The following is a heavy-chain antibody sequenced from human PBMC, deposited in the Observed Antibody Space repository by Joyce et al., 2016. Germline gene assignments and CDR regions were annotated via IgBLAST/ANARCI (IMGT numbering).Heavy chain of an antibody. J-gene: IGHJ3*01. CDR1: QTRSNIYV. V-gene: IGHV3-23*04. CDR2: IGASGSGR. CDR3: AKARTVVVAYTLRDGFDV. Sequence: EMQLEDSGGTLVHPGGSMRLSCKVPQTRSNIYVGAGVRQAPGKGLEWVSGIGASGSGRYYADSGKGRFAISRDNSKNMMYLQMSSLRTEDTAIYYCAKARTVVVAYTLRDGFDVWGQGTMVTVSS. D-gene: IGHD2-15*01.